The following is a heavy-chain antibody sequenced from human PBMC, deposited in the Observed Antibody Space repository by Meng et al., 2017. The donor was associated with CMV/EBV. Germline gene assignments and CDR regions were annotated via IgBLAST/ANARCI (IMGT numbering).Heavy chain of an antibody. J-gene: IGHJ6*02. CDR3: AAELVADYYYYYGMDV. CDR2: ISSSGSTI. Sequence: GGSLRLSCAASGFTFSDYYMSWIRQAPGKGLEWVSYISSSGSTIYYADSVKGRFTISRDNAKNSLYLQMNSLRAEDTAVYYCAAELVADYYYYYGMDVWGQGTTVTV. D-gene: IGHD2-8*02. V-gene: IGHV3-11*04. CDR1: GFTFSDYY.